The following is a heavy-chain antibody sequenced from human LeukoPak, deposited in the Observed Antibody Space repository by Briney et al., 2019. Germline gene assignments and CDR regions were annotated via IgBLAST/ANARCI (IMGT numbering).Heavy chain of an antibody. J-gene: IGHJ4*02. Sequence: GGSLRLSCAASGFTFSSYSMNWVRQAPGKGPEWISYISSEGNTIFYADSVKGRFTISRDNASDSLYLHMNSLRAEDTAQYYCARRAYYFDYWGQGTLVAVSA. V-gene: IGHV3-48*04. CDR2: ISSEGNTI. CDR1: GFTFSSYS. CDR3: ARRAYYFDY.